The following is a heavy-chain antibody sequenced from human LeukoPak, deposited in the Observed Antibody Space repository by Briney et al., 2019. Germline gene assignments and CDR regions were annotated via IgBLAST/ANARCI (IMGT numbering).Heavy chain of an antibody. CDR1: GGSISSGGYY. Sequence: SQTLSLTCTVSGGSISSGGYYWSWIRQHPGKGLEWIGYIYYSGSTYYNPSLKSRVTISVDTSKNQFSLKLSSVTAADTAVYYCARRTYYYDSSGYPGAFDIWGQGTMVTVSS. V-gene: IGHV4-31*03. CDR2: IYYSGST. D-gene: IGHD3-22*01. J-gene: IGHJ3*02. CDR3: ARRTYYYDSSGYPGAFDI.